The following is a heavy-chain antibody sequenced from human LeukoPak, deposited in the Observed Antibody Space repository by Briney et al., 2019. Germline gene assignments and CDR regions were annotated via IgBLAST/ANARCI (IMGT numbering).Heavy chain of an antibody. V-gene: IGHV3-74*03. J-gene: IGHJ4*02. CDR1: GFTFSSYW. CDR3: AALDHGHDY. Sequence: GGSLRLSCVASGFTFSSYWMHWVRQAPGKGLVWVSRINSDGSSTKCADSVKGRFTISRDKAKNTLYLQMNSLRAENTAVYYWAALDHGHDYWGQGTPVTVSS. CDR2: INSDGSST.